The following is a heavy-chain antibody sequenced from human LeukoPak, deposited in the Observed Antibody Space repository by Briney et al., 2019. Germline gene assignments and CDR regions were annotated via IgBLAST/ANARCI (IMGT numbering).Heavy chain of an antibody. J-gene: IGHJ3*02. V-gene: IGHV4-59*01. Sequence: SETLSLTCTVSGGSITSYYWSWIRQPPGKGLGWIGYFYYSGSTNYNPSLQSRVTISVDTSKNQFSLKLSSVTAADTAVYYCARAGPGDTFDIWGQGTMVTVSS. CDR1: GGSITSYY. D-gene: IGHD3-10*01. CDR3: ARAGPGDTFDI. CDR2: FYYSGST.